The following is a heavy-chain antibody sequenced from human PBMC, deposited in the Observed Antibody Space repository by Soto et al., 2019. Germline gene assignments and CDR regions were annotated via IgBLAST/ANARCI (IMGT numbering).Heavy chain of an antibody. CDR1: GFTVSSNY. Sequence: EVHLVESGGGLVQPGGSLRLSCEVSGFTVSSNYMIWVRQAPGKGLEWVSVIYNDDRTSYADSVKGRFTISRDKSKNTVFLQMNSLRAEDTAVYYCATSLSTAGGFDYWGQGTLDTVSS. CDR2: IYNDDRT. D-gene: IGHD2-2*01. V-gene: IGHV3-53*01. J-gene: IGHJ4*02. CDR3: ATSLSTAGGFDY.